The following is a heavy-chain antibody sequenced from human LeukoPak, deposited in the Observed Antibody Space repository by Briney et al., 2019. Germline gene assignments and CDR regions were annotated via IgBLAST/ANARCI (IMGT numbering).Heavy chain of an antibody. D-gene: IGHD2-15*01. CDR1: GFTFSSYG. V-gene: IGHV3-33*01. CDR2: IWYDGSNK. Sequence: PGGSLRLSCAASGFTFSSYGMHWVRQAPGKGLEWVAVIWYDGSNKYYADSVKGRFTISRDNPKNTLYLQMNSLRAEDTAVYYCARGYCSGGSCYTYYYGMDVWGQGTTVTVSS. CDR3: ARGYCSGGSCYTYYYGMDV. J-gene: IGHJ6*02.